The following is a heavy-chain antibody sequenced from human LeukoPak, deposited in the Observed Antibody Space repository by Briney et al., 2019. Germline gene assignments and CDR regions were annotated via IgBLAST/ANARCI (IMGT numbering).Heavy chain of an antibody. V-gene: IGHV1-69*06. J-gene: IGHJ5*02. D-gene: IGHD3-10*01. CDR3: ARALLWFGELSNWFDP. CDR2: IIPIFGTA. Sequence: SVKVSCKASGGTFSSYTISWVRQAPGQGLEWMGGIIPIFGTANYAQKFQGRVTITADKSTSTAYMELSSLRSEDTAVYYCARALLWFGELSNWFDPWGQGTLVTVSS. CDR1: GGTFSSYT.